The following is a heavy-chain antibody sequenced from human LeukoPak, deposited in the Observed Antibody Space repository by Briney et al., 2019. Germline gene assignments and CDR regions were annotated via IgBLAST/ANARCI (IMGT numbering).Heavy chain of an antibody. Sequence: PGGSLRLSCAASGFTFSSYAMSWVRQAPGKGLEWVSAISGSGGSTYYAASVKGRFTISRDNSKNTLYLQMNSLRAEDTAVYYCAKWHYYDSSGYFDYWGQGTLVTVSS. D-gene: IGHD3-22*01. CDR2: ISGSGGST. CDR1: GFTFSSYA. J-gene: IGHJ4*02. CDR3: AKWHYYDSSGYFDY. V-gene: IGHV3-23*01.